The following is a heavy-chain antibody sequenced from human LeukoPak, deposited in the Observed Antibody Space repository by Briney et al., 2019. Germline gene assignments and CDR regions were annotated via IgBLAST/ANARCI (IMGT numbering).Heavy chain of an antibody. V-gene: IGHV1-69*04. Sequence: GASVKVSCKASRGTFSSYAISWVRQAPGQGLEWMGRIIPILGIANYAQKFQGRVTITADKSTSTAYMELSSLRSEDTAVYYCARDARNRQKGDVGDYWGQGTLVTVSS. J-gene: IGHJ4*02. CDR3: ARDARNRQKGDVGDY. CDR1: RGTFSSYA. D-gene: IGHD2-21*02. CDR2: IIPILGIA.